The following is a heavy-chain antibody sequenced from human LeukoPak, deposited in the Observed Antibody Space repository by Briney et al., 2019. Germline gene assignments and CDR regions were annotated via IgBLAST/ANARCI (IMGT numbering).Heavy chain of an antibody. J-gene: IGHJ4*02. CDR2: MNPNSGNT. CDR1: GYTFTSYD. V-gene: IGHV1-8*01. CDR3: AREWQLAGSFDY. Sequence: ASVKVSCKASGYTFTSYDINWVRQATGQGLEWMGWMNPNSGNTGYAQKFQGRVTMTRNTSISTAYMELSSLRSEDTAVYYCAREWQLAGSFDYWGQGTLVTVSS. D-gene: IGHD6-6*01.